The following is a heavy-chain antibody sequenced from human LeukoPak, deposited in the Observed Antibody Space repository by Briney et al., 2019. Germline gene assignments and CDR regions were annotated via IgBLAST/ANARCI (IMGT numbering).Heavy chain of an antibody. J-gene: IGHJ6*03. CDR3: ARRSYDSSGDYAYYYYYYMDV. V-gene: IGHV1-18*01. CDR1: GYTFTSYG. CDR2: ISAYNGNT. D-gene: IGHD3-22*01. Sequence: ASVKVSCKASGYTFTSYGISWVRQAPGQGLEWMGWISAYNGNTNYAQKLQGRVTMTTDTSTSTAYMELRSLRSDDTAVYYCARRSYDSSGDYAYYYYYYMDVWGKGTTVTVSS.